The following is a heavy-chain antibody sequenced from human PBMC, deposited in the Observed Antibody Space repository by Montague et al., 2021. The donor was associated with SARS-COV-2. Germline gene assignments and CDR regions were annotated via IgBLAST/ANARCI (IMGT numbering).Heavy chain of an antibody. CDR1: GFTVSSNY. CDR3: ARGLRIAAAGTGSGYYYGMDV. V-gene: IGHV3-53*04. CDR2: IYSGGST. D-gene: IGHD6-13*01. Sequence: SLRLSCAASGFTVSSNYMSWVRQAPGKGLEWVSVIYSGGSTYYADSVKGRFTISRHYSKNTLYLQMNSLRAEDTAVYYCARGLRIAAAGTGSGYYYGMDVWGQGTTVTVSS. J-gene: IGHJ6*02.